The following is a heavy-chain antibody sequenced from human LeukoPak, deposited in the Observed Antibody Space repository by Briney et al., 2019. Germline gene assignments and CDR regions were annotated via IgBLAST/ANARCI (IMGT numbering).Heavy chain of an antibody. CDR1: GFTVSSNY. CDR2: IYSGGST. J-gene: IGHJ4*02. Sequence: GGSLRLSCTASGFTVSSNYMTWVRQAPGKGLEWVSVIYSGGSTYYADSVKGRLVLSRDNSKNTLYLQMNSLRAEDTAVYYCATHSGGYWGQGTLVTVSS. V-gene: IGHV3-66*01. D-gene: IGHD3-16*01. CDR3: ATHSGGY.